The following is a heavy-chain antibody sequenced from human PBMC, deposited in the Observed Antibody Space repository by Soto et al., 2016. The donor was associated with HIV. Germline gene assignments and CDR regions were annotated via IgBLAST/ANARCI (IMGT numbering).Heavy chain of an antibody. CDR3: ATFLIVGATPDAFEI. V-gene: IGHV1-69*12. CDR2: IIPIFGTP. Sequence: QVQLVQSGAEVKKPGSSMKVFCKASGGTFSSYAISWVRQAPGQGLEWMGGIIPIFGTPNYAQKFQGRVTITADESTSTAYMDLSSLRSEDTAVYYCATFLIVGATPDAFEIWGQGTMVIVTS. J-gene: IGHJ3*02. D-gene: IGHD1-26*01. CDR1: GGTFSSYA.